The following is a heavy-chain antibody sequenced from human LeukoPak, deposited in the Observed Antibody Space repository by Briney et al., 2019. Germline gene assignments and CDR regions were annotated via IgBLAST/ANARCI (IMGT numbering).Heavy chain of an antibody. CDR3: AKHYYDYVWGSYGIDY. D-gene: IGHD3-16*01. CDR1: GYSFSNYW. Sequence: GESLKISCKSSGYSFSNYWIGWVRQMPGKGLEWMGIIYPGDSDTRYSPSFQGQVTISADKSISTAYLQWSSLKASDTAMYYCAKHYYDYVWGSYGIDYWGQGTLVTVSS. V-gene: IGHV5-51*01. CDR2: IYPGDSDT. J-gene: IGHJ4*02.